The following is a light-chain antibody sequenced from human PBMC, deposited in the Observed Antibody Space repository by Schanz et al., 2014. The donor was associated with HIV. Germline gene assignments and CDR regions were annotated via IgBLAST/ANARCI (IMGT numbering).Light chain of an antibody. CDR2: RNN. CDR1: SSNIGTNY. Sequence: QSVLTQPPSASGTPGQRVTISCSGSSSNIGTNYVYWYQQLPGTAPKLLIYRNNYRPSGVPDRFSGSKSGTSASLAITGLQAEDEADYYCQSYDSSLSGSYVFGTGTKLTVL. J-gene: IGLJ1*01. CDR3: QSYDSSLSGSYV. V-gene: IGLV1-47*01.